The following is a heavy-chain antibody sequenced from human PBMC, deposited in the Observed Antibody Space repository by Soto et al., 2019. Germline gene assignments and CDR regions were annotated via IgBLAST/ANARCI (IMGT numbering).Heavy chain of an antibody. CDR2: IYSAGTT. D-gene: IGHD5-12*01. V-gene: IGHV3-53*01. CDR3: HGYGY. Sequence: EVQLVESGGGLIQPGGSLRLSCVVSGFTVSSANYMSWVRQAPGKGLEWLSVIYSAGTTYYADSVKGRFTISRDNSKNTLYLQMNSLRAEDTAVYYCHGYGYWGQGTLVTVSS. CDR1: GFTVSSANY. J-gene: IGHJ4*02.